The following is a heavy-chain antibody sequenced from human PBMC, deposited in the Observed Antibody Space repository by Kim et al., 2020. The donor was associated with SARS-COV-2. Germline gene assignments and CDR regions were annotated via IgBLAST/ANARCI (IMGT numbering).Heavy chain of an antibody. J-gene: IGHJ4*02. Sequence: CYADSVKGRFTVSRDNSKNTLYLQMNSLRAEDTAVYYCARGPYSSSPDYWGQGTLVTVSS. V-gene: IGHV3-33*01. D-gene: IGHD6-13*01. CDR3: ARGPYSSSPDY.